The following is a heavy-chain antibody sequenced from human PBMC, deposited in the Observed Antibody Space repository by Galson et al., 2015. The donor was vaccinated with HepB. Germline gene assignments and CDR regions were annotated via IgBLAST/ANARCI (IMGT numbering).Heavy chain of an antibody. D-gene: IGHD3-22*01. V-gene: IGHV1-69*06. J-gene: IGHJ4*02. Sequence: SVKVSCKASGGTFTTYAITWVRQAPGQGLEWMGGIIPIFGTTNYAQKFQDRVTITADKSPSTAYIELSSLRSEDTAVYYCARGEYYYQSSGRIIRPRGYFDYWGQGTLVTVSS. CDR2: IIPIFGTT. CDR1: GGTFTTYA. CDR3: ARGEYYYQSSGRIIRPRGYFDY.